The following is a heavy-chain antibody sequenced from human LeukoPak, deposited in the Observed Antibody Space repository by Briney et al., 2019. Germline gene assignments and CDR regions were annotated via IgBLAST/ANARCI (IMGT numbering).Heavy chain of an antibody. CDR2: IRSKAYGGTT. CDR3: ARGIAAAGGIDY. V-gene: IGHV3-49*04. CDR1: GFTFGDYA. Sequence: GGSLRLSCTASGFTFGDYAMSWVRQAPGKGLEWVGFIRSKAYGGTTEYAASVKGRFTISRDDSKSIAYLQMNSLKTEDTAVYYCARGIAAAGGIDYWGQGTLVTVSS. D-gene: IGHD6-13*01. J-gene: IGHJ4*02.